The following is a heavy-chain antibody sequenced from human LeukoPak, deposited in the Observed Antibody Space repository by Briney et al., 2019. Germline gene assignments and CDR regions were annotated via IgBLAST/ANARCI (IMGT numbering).Heavy chain of an antibody. Sequence: GGSLRLSCAVSGFTFSSYWMHWVRQAPGKGLVWVSRINSDGSSTNYADSVKGRFTISRDNAKNTVYLQMNSLRVEDTAVYYCARAALAVDGYNLGTWGQGTLVTVSS. D-gene: IGHD5-24*01. CDR1: GFTFSSYW. CDR3: ARAALAVDGYNLGT. V-gene: IGHV3-74*01. CDR2: INSDGSST. J-gene: IGHJ5*02.